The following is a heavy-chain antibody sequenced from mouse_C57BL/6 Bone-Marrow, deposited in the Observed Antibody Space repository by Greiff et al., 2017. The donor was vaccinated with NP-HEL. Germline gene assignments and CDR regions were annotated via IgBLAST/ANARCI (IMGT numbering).Heavy chain of an antibody. D-gene: IGHD2-5*01. Sequence: EVQLQQSGAELVKPGASVKLSCTASGFNIKDYYMHWVKQRTEQGLEWIGRIDPEVGETKYAPKFQGKATITADTSSNTAYLQLSSLTSEDTAVYYCARSYSNYAWFAYWGQGTLVTVSA. J-gene: IGHJ3*01. CDR3: ARSYSNYAWFAY. CDR1: GFNIKDYY. V-gene: IGHV14-2*01. CDR2: IDPEVGET.